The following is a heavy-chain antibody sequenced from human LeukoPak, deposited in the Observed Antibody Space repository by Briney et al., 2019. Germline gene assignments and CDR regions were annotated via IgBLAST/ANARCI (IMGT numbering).Heavy chain of an antibody. CDR3: ARPISRYFWSGYSGVHMDV. CDR1: GGSISSSSYY. J-gene: IGHJ6*03. D-gene: IGHD3-3*01. Sequence: SETLSLTCTVSGGSISSSSYYWSWIRQPPGKGLEWIGEINHSGSTNYNPSLKSRVTISVDTSKNQFSLKLSSVTAADTAVYYCARPISRYFWSGYSGVHMDVWGKGTTVTVSS. CDR2: INHSGST. V-gene: IGHV4-39*07.